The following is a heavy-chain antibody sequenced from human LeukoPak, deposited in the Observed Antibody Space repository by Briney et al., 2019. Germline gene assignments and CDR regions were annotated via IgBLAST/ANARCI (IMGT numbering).Heavy chain of an antibody. Sequence: ASVTVSCKASGGTFSSYAISWVRQAPGQGLEWMGGIIPIFGTANYAQKFQGRVTITADESTSTAYMELSSLRSEDTAVYYCWGGGWKKPFDYWGQGTLVTVSS. CDR2: IIPIFGTA. CDR3: WGGGWKKPFDY. J-gene: IGHJ4*02. V-gene: IGHV1-69*01. CDR1: GGTFSSYA. D-gene: IGHD2-21*01.